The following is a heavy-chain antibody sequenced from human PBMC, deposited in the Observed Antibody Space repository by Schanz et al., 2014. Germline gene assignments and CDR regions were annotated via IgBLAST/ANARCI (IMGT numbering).Heavy chain of an antibody. D-gene: IGHD3-10*01. CDR3: AKDQGSYGSGSYSYFDY. Sequence: EVQLLESGGGLVQPGGSLRLSCVASGVTFSSYAMSWVRQASGKGLEWVSAISGSGASTYYADSVKGRFTISRDNSKNTLYLQMNSLRAEDTAVYYCAKDQGSYGSGSYSYFDYWGQGTLVTVSS. CDR2: ISGSGAST. J-gene: IGHJ4*02. CDR1: GVTFSSYA. V-gene: IGHV3-23*01.